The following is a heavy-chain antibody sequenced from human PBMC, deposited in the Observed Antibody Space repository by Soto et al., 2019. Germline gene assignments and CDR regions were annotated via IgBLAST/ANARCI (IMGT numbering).Heavy chain of an antibody. D-gene: IGHD5-12*01. CDR1: GFTFSNYD. CDR2: ISANGRNA. J-gene: IGHJ4*02. Sequence: EVHLLESGGGVAQPGRTLRLSCAAYGFTFSNYDMNWIRQAPGKGLEWLSSISANGRNAYYADSVKGRFTSSRDSSKNALYLQLDSLRVEDTAIYFCANYLSSLGWLEWGAAFDSWGQGTLVTVSS. V-gene: IGHV3-23*01. CDR3: ANYLSSLGWLEWGAAFDS.